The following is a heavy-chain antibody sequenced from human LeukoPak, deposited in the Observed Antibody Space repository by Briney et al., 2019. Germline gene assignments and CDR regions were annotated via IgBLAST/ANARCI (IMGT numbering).Heavy chain of an antibody. CDR3: ARVGYSSSWSKCFDY. CDR1: GGSFSGYY. D-gene: IGHD6-13*01. V-gene: IGHV4-34*01. CDR2: INHSGST. J-gene: IGHJ4*02. Sequence: SETLSLTCAVYGGSFSGYYWSWIRQPPGKGLEWIGEINHSGSTNYNPSLKSRVTISVDTSKNQFSLKPSSVTAADTAVYYCARVGYSSSWSKCFDYWGQGTLVTVSS.